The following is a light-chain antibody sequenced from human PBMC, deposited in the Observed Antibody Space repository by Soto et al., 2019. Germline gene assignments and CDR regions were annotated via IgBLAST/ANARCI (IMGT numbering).Light chain of an antibody. Sequence: QSVLTQPPSVSAAPGQKVTIPCSGSSSDIGSNYVSWYRHLPGTAPKLLIFENNRRPSGIPDRFSASKSGTSATLGITGLQTGDEADYYCGTWDSSLTTYVFGTGTKVTVL. V-gene: IGLV1-51*02. CDR1: SSDIGSNY. J-gene: IGLJ1*01. CDR3: GTWDSSLTTYV. CDR2: ENN.